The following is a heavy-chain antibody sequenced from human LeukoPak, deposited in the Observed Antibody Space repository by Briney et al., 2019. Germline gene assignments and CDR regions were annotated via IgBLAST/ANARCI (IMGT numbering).Heavy chain of an antibody. J-gene: IGHJ4*02. CDR2: INHSGGT. CDR1: GGSFSGYY. D-gene: IGHD2-2*01. CDR3: ASESRSLLYYFDY. V-gene: IGHV4-34*01. Sequence: SETLSLTCAVYGGSFSGYYWSWIRQPPGKGLEWIGEINHSGGTNYNPSLKSRVTISVDTSKNQFSLKLSSVTAADTAVYYCASESRSLLYYFDYWGQGTLVTVSS.